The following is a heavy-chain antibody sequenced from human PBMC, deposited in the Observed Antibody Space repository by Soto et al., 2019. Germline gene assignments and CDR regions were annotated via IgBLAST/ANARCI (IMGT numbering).Heavy chain of an antibody. J-gene: IGHJ5*02. V-gene: IGHV3-23*01. CDR1: GFTFSSYA. CDR2: ISGSGGST. Sequence: GSLRLSCAASGFTFSSYAMSWVRQAPGKGLEWVSAISGSGGSTYYADSVKGRFTISRDNSKNTLYLQMNSLRAEDTAVYYCARDRSWFGELLYPTWFDPWGQGALDAVSS. D-gene: IGHD3-10*01. CDR3: ARDRSWFGELLYPTWFDP.